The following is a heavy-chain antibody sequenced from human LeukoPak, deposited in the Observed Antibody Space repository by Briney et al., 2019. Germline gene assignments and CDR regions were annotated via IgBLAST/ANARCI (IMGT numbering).Heavy chain of an antibody. CDR1: GFTFSTYW. J-gene: IGHJ6*03. Sequence: GGSLRLSCAASGFTFSTYWMHWVRQPPGKGLVWVSHINTDGSSTSYADSVKGRFTISRDNAKNTLYLQMKSLRAEDTAVYYCAKDTGLAARPDDYYYMDVWGKGTTVTVSS. V-gene: IGHV3-74*01. D-gene: IGHD6-6*01. CDR3: AKDTGLAARPDDYYYMDV. CDR2: INTDGSST.